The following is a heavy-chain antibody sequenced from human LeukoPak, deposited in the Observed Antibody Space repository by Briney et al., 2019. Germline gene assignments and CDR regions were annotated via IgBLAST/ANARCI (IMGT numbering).Heavy chain of an antibody. J-gene: IGHJ4*02. CDR1: GFTFSDYY. CDR3: ARESGGSYYFDY. Sequence: GGSLRLSCAASGFTFSDYYMSWLRQAPGKGLEWVSYISSSGSTIYYAESVKGRFTIPSDNAKNSLYLQMNSLRAEDTAVYYCARESGGSYYFDYWGQGTLVTVSS. D-gene: IGHD1-26*01. CDR2: ISSSGSTI. V-gene: IGHV3-11*01.